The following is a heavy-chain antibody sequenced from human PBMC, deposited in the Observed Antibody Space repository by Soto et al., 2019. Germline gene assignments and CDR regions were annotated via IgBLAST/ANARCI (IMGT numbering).Heavy chain of an antibody. CDR1: GFTFDRYG. Sequence: GGSLRLSCAASGFTFDRYGMHWVRQAPGKGLEWVAVIWSDGSTEYYADSVKGRFTISRDNSKNTMYLQMNSLRGEDTGVYYCARGRIPSAIFDWFDPWGQGTLVTVSS. D-gene: IGHD2-2*01. CDR2: IWSDGSTE. J-gene: IGHJ5*02. CDR3: ARGRIPSAIFDWFDP. V-gene: IGHV3-33*01.